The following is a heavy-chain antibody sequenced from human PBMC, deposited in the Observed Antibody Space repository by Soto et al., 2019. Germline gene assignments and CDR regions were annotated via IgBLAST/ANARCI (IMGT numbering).Heavy chain of an antibody. D-gene: IGHD4-17*01. Sequence: QVQLVESGGGAVQPGRSLRLSCAASGFTFSSYGMHWVRQAPGKGLEWVAVIWYDGSKQYYVDSVKGRYTISRDNSKNTLYLQMNSLTAEDTAVYYCARDGYYGDLDPGLDYWGQGALVTVSS. CDR1: GFTFSSYG. V-gene: IGHV3-33*01. CDR3: ARDGYYGDLDPGLDY. J-gene: IGHJ4*02. CDR2: IWYDGSKQ.